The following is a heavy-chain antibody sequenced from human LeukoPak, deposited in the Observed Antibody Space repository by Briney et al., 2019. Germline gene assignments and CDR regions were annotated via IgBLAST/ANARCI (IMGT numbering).Heavy chain of an antibody. CDR1: GYTFTDHY. CDR2: INPNSGGT. D-gene: IGHD6-13*01. CDR3: ARDPQIAAACRY. J-gene: IGHJ4*02. V-gene: IGHV1-2*02. Sequence: WASVKVSFKASGYTFTDHYMHWVRQAPGQGLEWMGWINPNSGGTNYAQKFRGRVTMTRDTSISTAYMELSRLRSDDTTVYYCARDPQIAAACRYWGQGTLVTVSS.